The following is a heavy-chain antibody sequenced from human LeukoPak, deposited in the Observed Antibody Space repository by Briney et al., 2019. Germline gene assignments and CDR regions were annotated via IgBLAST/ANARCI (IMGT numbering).Heavy chain of an antibody. V-gene: IGHV4-59*12. Sequence: SETLSLTCTVSGGSISPYYWSWIRQPPGKGLEWIGYIYSSANTNYNPSLKGRVTMSVDKSKNQFSLKLSSVTAADTAVYYCARVAPGCSSGCDLDYWGQGTLVTVSS. J-gene: IGHJ4*02. CDR2: IYSSANT. CDR3: ARVAPGCSSGCDLDY. D-gene: IGHD6-19*01. CDR1: GGSISPYY.